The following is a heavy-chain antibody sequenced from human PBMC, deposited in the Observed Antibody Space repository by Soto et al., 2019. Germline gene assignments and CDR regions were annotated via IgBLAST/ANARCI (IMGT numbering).Heavy chain of an antibody. V-gene: IGHV3-7*01. J-gene: IGHJ4*02. Sequence: EVQVVESGGGLVQPGGSLRLSCAVSGFSFTTYWMTWVRQAPGRGLEWVANISPGGIATHYVDSVKGRFTISGDNGKNSVYLQMNSLRADDTAVYYCATKGDSGSIWGQGTLVTVSS. D-gene: IGHD3-22*01. CDR3: ATKGDSGSI. CDR2: ISPGGIAT. CDR1: GFSFTTYW.